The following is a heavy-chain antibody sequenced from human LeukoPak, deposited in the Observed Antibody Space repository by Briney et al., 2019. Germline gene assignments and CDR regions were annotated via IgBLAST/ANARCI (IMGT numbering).Heavy chain of an antibody. J-gene: IGHJ4*02. V-gene: IGHV1-2*02. CDR3: ARSGGGLRYPFDY. Sequence: ASVKVSCKASGYTFTGYYIHWVRQAPGQGLEWMGWINPNSGGTNYAQKFQGRVTMTRDTSISTAYMDLSRLRSDDTAVYYCARSGGGLRYPFDYWGQGTLVTVSS. CDR1: GYTFTGYY. D-gene: IGHD5-12*01. CDR2: INPNSGGT.